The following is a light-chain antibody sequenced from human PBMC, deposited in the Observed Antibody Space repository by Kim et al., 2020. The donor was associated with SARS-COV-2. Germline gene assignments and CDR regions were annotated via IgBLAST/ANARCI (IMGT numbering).Light chain of an antibody. CDR2: SNN. CDR3: AAWDDSLNASYV. Sequence: ELTQPPSASGTPGQRVTISCSGSTSNIGSNTVNWYQQLPGTAPKLLIYSNNQRPSGVPDRFSGSKSGTSASLAISGLQSEDEADYYCAAWDDSLNASYVFGTGTKVTVL. J-gene: IGLJ1*01. V-gene: IGLV1-44*01. CDR1: TSNIGSNT.